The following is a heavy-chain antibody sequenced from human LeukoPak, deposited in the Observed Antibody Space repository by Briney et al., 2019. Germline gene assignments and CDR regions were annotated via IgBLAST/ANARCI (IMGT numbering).Heavy chain of an antibody. V-gene: IGHV1-3*01. CDR1: XXTFSXYA. CDR3: ARDPRSGYHDF. Sequence: XXXASXXTFSXYAXQWVRXXPGXXXEXMGWINAGNGDTKYSQRFQGRVTITRDTSANTAYMELSSLRSEDTAVYYCARDPRSGYHDFWGQGTLVTVSS. J-gene: IGHJ4*02. D-gene: IGHD3-22*01. CDR2: INAGNGDT.